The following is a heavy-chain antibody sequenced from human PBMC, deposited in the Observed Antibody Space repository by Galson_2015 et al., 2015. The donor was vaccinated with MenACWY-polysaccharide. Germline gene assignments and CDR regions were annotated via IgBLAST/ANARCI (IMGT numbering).Heavy chain of an antibody. V-gene: IGHV3-23*01. J-gene: IGHJ3*02. CDR3: AKSYYYDSTAFYLRYAFDI. Sequence: SLRLSCAASGFTSSSYAMTWVRQAPGKGLEWVSGIGGRGDTTYYADSVKGRLTISRDHSKNTLYLQMNSLSAEDTAVYYCAKSYYYDSTAFYLRYAFDIWSQGTMVTVSS. CDR2: IGGRGDTT. CDR1: GFTSSSYA. D-gene: IGHD3-22*01.